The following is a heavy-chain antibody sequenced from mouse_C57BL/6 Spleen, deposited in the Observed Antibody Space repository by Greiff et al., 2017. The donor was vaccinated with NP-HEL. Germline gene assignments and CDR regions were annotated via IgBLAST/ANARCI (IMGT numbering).Heavy chain of an antibody. J-gene: IGHJ3*01. Sequence: QVQLQQPGAELVMPGASVKLSCKASGYTFTSYWMHWVKQRPGQGLEWIGEIDPSDSYTNYNQKFKGESTLTVDKSSSTAYMQLSSLTSEDSAVYYCARSGAEGFAYWGQGTLVTVSA. D-gene: IGHD3-2*02. CDR3: ARSGAEGFAY. V-gene: IGHV1-69*01. CDR2: IDPSDSYT. CDR1: GYTFTSYW.